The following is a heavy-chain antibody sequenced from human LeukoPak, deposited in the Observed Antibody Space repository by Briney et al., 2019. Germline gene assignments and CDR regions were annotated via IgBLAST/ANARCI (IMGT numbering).Heavy chain of an antibody. V-gene: IGHV3-23*01. CDR3: ARRAGAYSHPYDY. D-gene: IGHD4/OR15-4a*01. CDR2: ISGSGSGGST. Sequence: PGGSLRLSCTASGFSVSTYPMAWVRQAPGKGLEWVSSISGSGSGGSTYYADSVKGRFTISRDNSKNTLYLQMNSLRAEDTAVYYCARRAGAYSHPYDYWGQGTLVTVSS. CDR1: GFSVSTYP. J-gene: IGHJ4*02.